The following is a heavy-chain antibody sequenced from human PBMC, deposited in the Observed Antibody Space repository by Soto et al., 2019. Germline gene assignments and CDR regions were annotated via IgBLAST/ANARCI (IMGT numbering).Heavy chain of an antibody. CDR2: IYHSGSA. CDR1: GYSISSGYY. J-gene: IGHJ4*02. V-gene: IGHV4-38-2*02. D-gene: IGHD3-22*01. CDR3: ARDGHYDSSGYWY. Sequence: PSETLSLTCAVSGYSISSGYYWGWIRQPPGKGLEWIGSIYHSGSAYYNPSLKSRVTISVDTSKNQFSRKLSSVTAADTAVYYCARDGHYDSSGYWYWGQGTLVTVSS.